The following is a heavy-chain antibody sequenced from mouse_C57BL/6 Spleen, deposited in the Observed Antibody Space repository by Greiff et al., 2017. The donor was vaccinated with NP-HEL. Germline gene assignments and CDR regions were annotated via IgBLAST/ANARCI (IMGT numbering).Heavy chain of an antibody. Sequence: VQLQQSGPELVKPGASVKISCKASGYAFSSSWMNWVKQRPGKGLEWIGRIYPGDGDTNYNGKFKGKATLTADKSSSTAYMQLSSLTSEDSAVYFCARSYGYYGYFDVWGTGTTVTVSS. CDR2: IYPGDGDT. J-gene: IGHJ1*03. CDR1: GYAFSSSW. D-gene: IGHD2-2*01. CDR3: ARSYGYYGYFDV. V-gene: IGHV1-82*01.